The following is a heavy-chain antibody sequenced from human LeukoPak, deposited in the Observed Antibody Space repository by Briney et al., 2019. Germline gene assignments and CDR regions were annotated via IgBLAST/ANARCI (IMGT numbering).Heavy chain of an antibody. CDR1: GGSFSGYF. CDR2: VNYNGS. CDR3: GRSEDAFDI. J-gene: IGHJ3*02. V-gene: IGHV4-34*01. Sequence: SETLSLTCAVYGGSFSGYFWSWIRQPPGEGLEWLGEVNYNGSNYNPSLKSRVTMSVDTSKNQFSLKLRSVTAADTAVYYCGRSEDAFDIWGQGTMVTVSS.